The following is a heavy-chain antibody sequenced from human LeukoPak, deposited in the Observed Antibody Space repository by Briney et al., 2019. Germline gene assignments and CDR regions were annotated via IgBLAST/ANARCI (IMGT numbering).Heavy chain of an antibody. V-gene: IGHV3-73*01. CDR2: IRSKANSYAT. Sequence: GGSLRLSCVASGFTFSSDWMSWVRQAPGKGLEWVGRIRSKANSYATAYAASVKGRFTISRDDSKNTAYLQMNSLKTEDTAVYYCTRHNYDFWSGYPPFDYWGQGTLVTVSS. CDR1: GFTFSSDW. D-gene: IGHD3-3*01. J-gene: IGHJ4*02. CDR3: TRHNYDFWSGYPPFDY.